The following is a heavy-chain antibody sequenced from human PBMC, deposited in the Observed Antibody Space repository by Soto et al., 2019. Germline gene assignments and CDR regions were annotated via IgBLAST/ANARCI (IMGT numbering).Heavy chain of an antibody. CDR2: ISGSGGST. Sequence: GGSLRLSCAPSGFTFSSYAMSWVRQAPGKGLEWVSAISGSGGSTYYADSVKGRFTISRDNSKNTLYLQMNSLRAEDTAVYYCAKDLAPYCGGDCYSPAFDIWGQGTMVTVSS. CDR3: AKDLAPYCGGDCYSPAFDI. CDR1: GFTFSSYA. J-gene: IGHJ3*02. D-gene: IGHD2-21*02. V-gene: IGHV3-23*01.